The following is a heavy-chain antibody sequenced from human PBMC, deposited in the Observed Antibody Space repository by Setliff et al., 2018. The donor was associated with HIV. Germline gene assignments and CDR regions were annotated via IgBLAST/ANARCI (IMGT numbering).Heavy chain of an antibody. CDR2: IKQDGNEE. CDR3: VKSQSQWLRFDVFDL. V-gene: IGHV3-7*05. CDR1: GFTFRSYW. Sequence: PGESLRLSCSASGFTFRSYWMTWVRQPPGKGLEWVANIKQDGNEEDYLDSVKGRFTISRDNAKNSLYLQMNSLRAEDSAVYYCVKSQSQWLRFDVFDLWGQGTMVTVSS. J-gene: IGHJ3*01. D-gene: IGHD5-12*01.